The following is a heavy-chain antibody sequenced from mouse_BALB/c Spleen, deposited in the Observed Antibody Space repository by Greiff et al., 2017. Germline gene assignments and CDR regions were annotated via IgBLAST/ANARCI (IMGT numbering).Heavy chain of an antibody. V-gene: IGHV1-69*02. D-gene: IGHD2-10*02. CDR1: GYTFTRYW. J-gene: IGHJ2*01. CDR2: IDPSGSYT. Sequence: QVQLQQPGAELVKPGASVKLSCKASGYTFTRYWMPWVKQRPGQGLEWIGEIDPSGSYTNYNQKFKGKATLTVDKSSSTAYMQLSSLTSEDSAVYYCARRYGNDYFDYWGQGTTLTVSS. CDR3: ARRYGNDYFDY.